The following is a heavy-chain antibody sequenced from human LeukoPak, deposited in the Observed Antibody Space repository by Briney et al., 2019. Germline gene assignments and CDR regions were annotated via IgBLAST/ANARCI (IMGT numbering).Heavy chain of an antibody. CDR3: ARRRYYDSTGYNPTYYLDY. CDR1: GDSIIGSY. J-gene: IGHJ4*02. CDR2: IYYSVDT. Sequence: SETLSLTCTVSGDSIIGSYWSWIRQAPGKGLEWIGYIYYSVDTDYNPSPKNRVTVSLDTSKKQFSLRLTSVTAADTAVYYCARRRYYDSTGYNPTYYLDYWGQGILVTVSS. V-gene: IGHV4-59*01. D-gene: IGHD3-22*01.